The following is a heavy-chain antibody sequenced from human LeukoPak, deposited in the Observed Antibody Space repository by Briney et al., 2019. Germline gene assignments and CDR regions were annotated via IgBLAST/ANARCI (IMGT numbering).Heavy chain of an antibody. CDR2: LFYSGST. CDR3: AREQYYYDSRGYYFGFDY. J-gene: IGHJ4*02. CDR1: GGSISTSKYY. V-gene: IGHV4-39*07. Sequence: SETLSLTCTVSGGSISTSKYYWGWIRQSPGKGLEWIGTLFYSGSTYYSPSLRSRVTISLDTSRNQFSLKLSSVTAADTAVYYCAREQYYYDSRGYYFGFDYWGQGTLVTVSS. D-gene: IGHD3-22*01.